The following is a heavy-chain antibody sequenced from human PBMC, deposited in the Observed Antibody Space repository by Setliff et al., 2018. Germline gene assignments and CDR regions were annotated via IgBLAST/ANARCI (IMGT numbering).Heavy chain of an antibody. CDR2: VNDSGSA. Sequence: PSETLSLTCDVFGGSFSGYFWAWIRQSPGKGLEWIGDVNDSGSANYKPPLKSRLTISRDTSKNQLSLNLSSVTAADTAVYYCARGRYYGSGSYSLWGQGALVTVSS. J-gene: IGHJ4*02. V-gene: IGHV4-34*01. CDR3: ARGRYYGSGSYSL. CDR1: GGSFSGYF. D-gene: IGHD3-10*01.